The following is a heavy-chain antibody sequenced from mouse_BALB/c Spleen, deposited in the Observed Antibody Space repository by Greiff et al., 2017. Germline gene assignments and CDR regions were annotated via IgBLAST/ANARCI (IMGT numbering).Heavy chain of an antibody. V-gene: IGHV5-9-3*01. J-gene: IGHJ4*01. CDR1: GFTFSSYA. D-gene: IGHD1-1*01. CDR2: ISSGGSYT. Sequence: EVKLMESGGGLVKPGGSLKLSCAASGFTFSSYAMSWVRQTPEKRLEWVATISSGGSYTYYPDSVKGRFTISRDNAKNTLYLQMSSLRSEDTAMYYCARRATVAYAMDYWGQGTSVTVSS. CDR3: ARRATVAYAMDY.